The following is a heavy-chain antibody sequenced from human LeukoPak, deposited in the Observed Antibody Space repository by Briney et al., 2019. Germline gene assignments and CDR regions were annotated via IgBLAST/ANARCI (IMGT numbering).Heavy chain of an antibody. Sequence: SETLSLTCTVSGGSISSSSYYWGWIRQPPGKGLEWIGNIYYSGSTYYNPSLKSRVTISVDTSKNQFSLKLSSVTAADTAVYYCARGGYYDSSGYSDYWGQGTLVTVSS. CDR1: GGSISSSSYY. D-gene: IGHD3-22*01. J-gene: IGHJ4*02. CDR2: IYYSGST. V-gene: IGHV4-39*01. CDR3: ARGGYYDSSGYSDY.